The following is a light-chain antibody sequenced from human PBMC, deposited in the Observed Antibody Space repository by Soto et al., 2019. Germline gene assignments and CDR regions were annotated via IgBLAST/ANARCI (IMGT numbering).Light chain of an antibody. Sequence: EIVLTQSPATLSLSPGERATLSCRASQSVNTYLAWYQQRPGQAPSLLIYDASNRATGIPARFSGSGSGTDFTLTISSLAPEDFAVYYCQQRTNWPSYTFGQGTRLDLK. J-gene: IGKJ2*01. CDR3: QQRTNWPSYT. CDR1: QSVNTY. V-gene: IGKV3-11*01. CDR2: DAS.